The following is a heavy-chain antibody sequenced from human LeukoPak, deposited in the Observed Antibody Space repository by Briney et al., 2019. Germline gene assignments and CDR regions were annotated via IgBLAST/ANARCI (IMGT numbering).Heavy chain of an antibody. CDR2: IYHSGST. CDR3: ARDRGLYSSSSVGVGDDY. CDR1: GGSISSGGYY. D-gene: IGHD6-6*01. V-gene: IGHV4-30-2*01. J-gene: IGHJ4*02. Sequence: PSETLSLTCTVSGGSISSGGYYWSWIRQPPGKGLEWIGYIYHSGSTYYNPSLKSRVTISVDRSKNQFSLKLSSVTAADTAVYYCARDRGLYSSSSVGVGDDYWGQGTLVTASS.